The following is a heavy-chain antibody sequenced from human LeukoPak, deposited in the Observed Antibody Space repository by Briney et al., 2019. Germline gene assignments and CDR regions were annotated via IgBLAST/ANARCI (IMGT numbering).Heavy chain of an antibody. V-gene: IGHV1-69*13. CDR1: GGTFSSYA. CDR3: ATPFGMSDAFDI. D-gene: IGHD3-10*01. Sequence: GASVKVSCKASGGTFSSYAISWVRQAPGQGLEWMGGIIPIFGTANYAQKFQGRVTITADESTSTAYMELSSLRSEDTAVYYRATPFGMSDAFDIWGQGTMVTVSS. J-gene: IGHJ3*02. CDR2: IIPIFGTA.